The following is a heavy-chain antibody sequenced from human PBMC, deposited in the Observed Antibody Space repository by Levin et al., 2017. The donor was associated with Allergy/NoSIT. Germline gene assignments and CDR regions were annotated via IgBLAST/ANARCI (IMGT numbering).Heavy chain of an antibody. CDR2: ISGNGVDT. Sequence: GESLKISCATSGFAFTKYSMNWVRQAPGKGLEWVSAISGNGVDTYYADSVKGRFTISRDNSETTSYLQLSSLTAGDTAVYYCAKDLGGYYDPLDFWGQGTLVTVSS. CDR3: AKDLGGYYDPLDF. J-gene: IGHJ4*02. V-gene: IGHV3-23*01. CDR1: GFAFTKYS. D-gene: IGHD3-22*01.